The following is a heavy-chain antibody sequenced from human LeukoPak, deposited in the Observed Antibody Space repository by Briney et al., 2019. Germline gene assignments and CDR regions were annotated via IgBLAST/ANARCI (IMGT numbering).Heavy chain of an antibody. V-gene: IGHV3-66*01. J-gene: IGHJ5*02. CDR3: ARRSGQLRWFDP. Sequence: GGSLRLSCAASGFTVSSNYMSWVRQAPGKGLEWVSVIYSGGSTYYADSVKGRFTISRDNAKNSLYLQMNSLRAEDTAVYYCARRSGQLRWFDPWGQGTLVTVSS. CDR1: GFTVSSNY. CDR2: IYSGGST. D-gene: IGHD6-6*01.